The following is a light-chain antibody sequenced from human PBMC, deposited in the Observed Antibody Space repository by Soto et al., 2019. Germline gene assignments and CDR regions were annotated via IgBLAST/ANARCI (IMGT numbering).Light chain of an antibody. CDR2: GAS. Sequence: EIVLTQSPGTLSLSPGERATLSCRASQSVSSSYLAWYRQKPGQAPRLLIYGASSRATGIPDRFSGSGSGTDFTLTISRLEPEDFATYYCQKYNSAPYLFGGGTKVDIK. CDR3: QKYNSAPYL. CDR1: QSVSSSY. V-gene: IGKV3-20*01. J-gene: IGKJ4*01.